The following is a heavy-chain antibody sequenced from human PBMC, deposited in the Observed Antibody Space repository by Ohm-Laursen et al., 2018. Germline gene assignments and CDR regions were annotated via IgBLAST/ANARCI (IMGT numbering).Heavy chain of an antibody. J-gene: IGHJ3*02. D-gene: IGHD3-22*01. CDR3: ASSSSGYYPNAFDI. V-gene: IGHV3-30*03. CDR2: ISYDGSNK. CDR1: GFTFSSYA. Sequence: SLRLSCTASGFTFSSYAMHWVRQAPGKGLEWVAVISYDGSNKYYADSVKGRFTISRDNSKNTLYLQMNSLRAEDTAVYYCASSSSGYYPNAFDIWGQGTMVTVSS.